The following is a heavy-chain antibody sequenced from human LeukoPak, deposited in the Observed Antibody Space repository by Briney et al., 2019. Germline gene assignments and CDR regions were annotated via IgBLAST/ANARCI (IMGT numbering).Heavy chain of an antibody. CDR2: INKNGGDQ. J-gene: IGHJ4*02. Sequence: GGSLRLSCTASGFTFSTYWMTWVRQAPGKGLEWVANINKNGGDQYYGDSVKGRFTISRDNTKNSLYLQMNSLRAEDTAMYYCTTYYDSGPSKDWGQGTLVTVSS. V-gene: IGHV3-7*05. CDR3: TTYYDSGPSKD. CDR1: GFTFSTYW. D-gene: IGHD3-22*01.